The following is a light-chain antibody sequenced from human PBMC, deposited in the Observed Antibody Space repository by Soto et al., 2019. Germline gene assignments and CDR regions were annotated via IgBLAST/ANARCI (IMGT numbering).Light chain of an antibody. CDR3: QQYGSSLFT. CDR1: QSVSSNN. CDR2: GAS. J-gene: IGKJ3*01. V-gene: IGKV3-20*01. Sequence: VLTQSPGTLSLSLGQRATVSCRASQSVSSNNLAWYQQKPGQAPRVLIYGASCRATGIPDRFSGGGSGTDFTLTISRLEPGDFAVYYCQQYGSSLFTFGPGTKVDIK.